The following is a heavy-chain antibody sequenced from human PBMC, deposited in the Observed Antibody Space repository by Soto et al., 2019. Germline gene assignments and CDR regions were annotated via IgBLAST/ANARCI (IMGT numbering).Heavy chain of an antibody. Sequence: GGSLRLSCAASGFTFSSYAMSWVRQAPGKGLEWVSGISGSGGSTYYADSVKGRFTISRENSKNTVNLEMNSLIAEDTAVYYCAKDYSGYRNRGQGTLVTVSS. CDR1: GFTFSSYA. D-gene: IGHD5-12*01. CDR3: AKDYSGYRN. J-gene: IGHJ4*02. CDR2: ISGSGGST. V-gene: IGHV3-23*01.